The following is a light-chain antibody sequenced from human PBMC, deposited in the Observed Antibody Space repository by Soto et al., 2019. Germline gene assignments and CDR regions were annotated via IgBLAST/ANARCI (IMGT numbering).Light chain of an antibody. V-gene: IGKV3-11*01. J-gene: IGKJ5*01. Sequence: EIVLTQSPATLSLSPGERATLSCRASQSVSSYLAWYQQKPGQAPRLLIYDASNRATGIPARFSGSGSGTDFTRTISSLEPEDFAVYYCQQRSNWRRITFGQGTRLEIK. CDR2: DAS. CDR3: QQRSNWRRIT. CDR1: QSVSSY.